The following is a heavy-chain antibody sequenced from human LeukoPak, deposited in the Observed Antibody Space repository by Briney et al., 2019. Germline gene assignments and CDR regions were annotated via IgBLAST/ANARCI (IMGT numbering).Heavy chain of an antibody. Sequence: PGGSLRLSCAASGFTVSSDYMSWVRQVPGKGLEWVSIIYSGGSTYYADSVKGRFTISRDNSKNTLYLQMNSLRGEDTAVYYCARATVPLEYSSSSHFYYYMDVWGKGTTVAVSS. CDR2: IYSGGST. J-gene: IGHJ6*03. V-gene: IGHV3-53*01. CDR1: GFTVSSDY. D-gene: IGHD6-6*01. CDR3: ARATVPLEYSSSSHFYYYMDV.